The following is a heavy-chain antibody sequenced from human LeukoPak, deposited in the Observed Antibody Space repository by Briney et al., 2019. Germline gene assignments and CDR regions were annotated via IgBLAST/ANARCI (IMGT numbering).Heavy chain of an antibody. CDR2: SDPGNTYI. CDR3: VRPRRGDALDAFDI. CDR1: GYNFITHW. V-gene: IGHV5-10-1*01. D-gene: IGHD3-10*01. J-gene: IGHJ3*02. Sequence: GESLKISCQGSGYNFITHWINWVRQLPGKALEWMGRSDPGNTYINYSPSFQGHVTISADKSISTAYLQWGSLKASDTAMYYCVRPRRGDALDAFDIWGQGTMVTVSS.